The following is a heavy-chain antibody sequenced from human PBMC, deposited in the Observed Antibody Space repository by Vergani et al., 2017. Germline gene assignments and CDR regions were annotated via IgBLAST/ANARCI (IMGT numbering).Heavy chain of an antibody. CDR3: ARGSSSWSFDY. J-gene: IGHJ4*02. Sequence: EVQLVESGGGLVQPGGSLRLSCAASGFTFSSYWMSWVRQAPGKGLEWVSVIYSGGSTYYADSVKGRFTISRDNSKNTLYLQMNSLRAEDTAVYYCARGSSSWSFDYWGQGTLVTVSS. D-gene: IGHD6-13*01. CDR1: GFTFSSYW. V-gene: IGHV3-66*02. CDR2: IYSGGST.